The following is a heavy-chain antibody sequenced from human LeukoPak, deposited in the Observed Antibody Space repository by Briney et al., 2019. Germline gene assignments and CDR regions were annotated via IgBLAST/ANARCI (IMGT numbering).Heavy chain of an antibody. J-gene: IGHJ4*02. V-gene: IGHV3-23*01. CDR3: AKSQDYSSRFPFDY. CDR2: ISGSGGST. CDR1: GFVFSDYT. D-gene: IGHD6-13*01. Sequence: PGESLRLSCAGSGFVFSDYTMTWVRQAPGKGLEWVSAISGSGGSTYYADSVKGRFTISRDNSKNTLYLQMNSLRAEDTAVYYCAKSQDYSSRFPFDYWGQGTLVTVSS.